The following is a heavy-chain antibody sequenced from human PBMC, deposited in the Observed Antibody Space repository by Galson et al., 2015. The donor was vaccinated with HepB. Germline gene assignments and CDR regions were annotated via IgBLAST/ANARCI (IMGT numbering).Heavy chain of an antibody. Sequence: SLRLSCAASGFSFSSFTMNWVRQAPGKGLEWVSSISASAINIYYADSVKGRFAISRDNTKNSLYLQMSSLTAEDTAVFYCVRGSGYPTTGGGYLQYWGRGSLVTVSS. CDR2: ISASAINI. D-gene: IGHD3-22*01. V-gene: IGHV3-21*06. J-gene: IGHJ1*01. CDR3: VRGSGYPTTGGGYLQY. CDR1: GFSFSSFT.